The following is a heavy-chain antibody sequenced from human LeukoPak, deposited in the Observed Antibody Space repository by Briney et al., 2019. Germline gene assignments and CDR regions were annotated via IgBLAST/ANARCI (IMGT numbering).Heavy chain of an antibody. D-gene: IGHD5-12*01. Sequence: SVKVSCKASGGTFSSYAISWVRQAPGQGLEWMGGIIPIFGTANYAQKFQGRVTITADESTSTAYMELSSLRSEDTAVYYCAETKGGSGYDSPYYYYMDVWGKGTTVTISS. CDR3: AETKGGSGYDSPYYYYMDV. V-gene: IGHV1-69*13. CDR1: GGTFSSYA. CDR2: IIPIFGTA. J-gene: IGHJ6*03.